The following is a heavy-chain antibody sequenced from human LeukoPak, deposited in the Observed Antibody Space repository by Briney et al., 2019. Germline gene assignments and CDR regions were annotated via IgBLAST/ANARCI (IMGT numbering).Heavy chain of an antibody. Sequence: QPGGSLRLSCAASGFTFDDYAMHWVRQAPGKGLEWVSGISWNSGSIGYADSVKGRFTISRDNAKNSLYLQMNSLRAEDTALYYCAKDPGPWGQGTLVTVSS. V-gene: IGHV3-9*01. CDR3: AKDPGP. CDR2: ISWNSGSI. J-gene: IGHJ5*02. CDR1: GFTFDDYA.